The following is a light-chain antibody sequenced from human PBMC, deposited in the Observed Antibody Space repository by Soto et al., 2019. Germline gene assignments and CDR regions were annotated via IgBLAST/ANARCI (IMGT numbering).Light chain of an antibody. CDR3: QQFYNYPRT. Sequence: AIRMTQSPSSFSASTGDRVSITCRATQDIGTYLAWYQQIPGKAPKLLIYDASTLQTGVPSRFSGSGSGTDFTLTISYPQSEDFGTYYCQQFYNYPRTFGQGTKVDIK. V-gene: IGKV1-8*01. CDR1: QDIGTY. CDR2: DAS. J-gene: IGKJ1*01.